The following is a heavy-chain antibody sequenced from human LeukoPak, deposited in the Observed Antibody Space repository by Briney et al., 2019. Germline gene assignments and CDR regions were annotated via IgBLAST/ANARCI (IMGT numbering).Heavy chain of an antibody. D-gene: IGHD3-22*01. Sequence: GGSLRLSCAASGFTFSSYWMSWVRQAPGKGLEWVANIKQYGSEKYYVDSVKGRFTISRDNAKNSLYLQMNSLRAEDTAVYYCARDPHYYDSSGYYYADAFDIWGQGTMVTVSS. CDR3: ARDPHYYDSSGYYYADAFDI. CDR1: GFTFSSYW. V-gene: IGHV3-7*01. J-gene: IGHJ3*02. CDR2: IKQYGSEK.